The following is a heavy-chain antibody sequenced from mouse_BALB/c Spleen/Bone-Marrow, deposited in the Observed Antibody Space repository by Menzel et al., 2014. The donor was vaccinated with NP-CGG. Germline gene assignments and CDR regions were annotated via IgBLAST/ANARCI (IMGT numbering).Heavy chain of an antibody. CDR3: ARELGGAY. J-gene: IGHJ3*01. CDR1: GYTFTDYN. V-gene: IGHV1S29*02. D-gene: IGHD4-1*01. Sequence: EVQLQQSGPELVKPGASVKISCKASGYTFTDYNMHWVKQSLGKSLEWIGYTYPYNGGTGGTGYNQKFKSKAILTVDKSSSTAYMELRSLTSEDSAVYYCARELGGAYWGQGTLVTVSA. CDR2: TYPYNGGTGGT.